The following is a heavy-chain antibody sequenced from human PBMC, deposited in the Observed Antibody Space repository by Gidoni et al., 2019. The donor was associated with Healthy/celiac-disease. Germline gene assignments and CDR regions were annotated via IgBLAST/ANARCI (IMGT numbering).Heavy chain of an antibody. J-gene: IGHJ4*02. V-gene: IGHV3-73*02. CDR3: TRHEGGYSYGIDY. CDR2: IRSKANSYAT. D-gene: IGHD5-18*01. CDR1: GFTFSGSA. Sequence: EVQLVESGGGLVQPGGSLKLSCAASGFTFSGSAMHWVRQASGKGLEWVGRIRSKANSYATAYAASVKARFTISRDDSKNTAYLQMNSLKTEDTAVYYCTRHEGGYSYGIDYWGQGTLVTVSS.